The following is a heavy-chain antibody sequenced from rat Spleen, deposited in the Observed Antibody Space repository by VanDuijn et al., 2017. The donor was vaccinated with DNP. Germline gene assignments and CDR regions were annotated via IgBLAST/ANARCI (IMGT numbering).Heavy chain of an antibody. J-gene: IGHJ2*01. Sequence: EVQLVGSGGGLVQSGRSLKLSCAASGFTFSNYGMAWVRQAPKKGLEWVASIGYKGSGVYYGGSVKGRVTVSRNDTKNTLYLQMNSLRSEETATYYCTTNNYFDYWGQGVMVTVSS. CDR1: GFTFSNYG. CDR2: IGYKGSGV. CDR3: TTNNYFDY. V-gene: IGHV5-22*01.